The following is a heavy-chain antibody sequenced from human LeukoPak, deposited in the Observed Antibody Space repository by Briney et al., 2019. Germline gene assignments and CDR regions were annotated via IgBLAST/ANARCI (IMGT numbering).Heavy chain of an antibody. CDR2: IYHSGST. J-gene: IGHJ1*01. D-gene: IGHD1-26*01. CDR1: GGSISSGDYY. Sequence: PSETLSLTCTVSGGSISSGDYYWSWIRQPPGKGLEWIGEIYHSGSTNYNPSLKSRVTISVDKSKNQFSLKLSSVTAADTAVYYCARTQWELLGRYFQHWGQGTLVTVSS. CDR3: ARTQWELLGRYFQH. V-gene: IGHV4-39*07.